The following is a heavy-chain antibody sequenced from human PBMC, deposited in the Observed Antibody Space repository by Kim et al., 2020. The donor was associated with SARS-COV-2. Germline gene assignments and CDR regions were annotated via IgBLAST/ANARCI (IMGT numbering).Heavy chain of an antibody. D-gene: IGHD4-17*01. J-gene: IGHJ4*02. CDR1: GFTFSDHY. CDR3: ASYQVDDYGDYVADY. Sequence: GGSLRLSCVASGFTFSDHYMDWVRQAPGKGLEWVGRTRNKANSYTTEYAASVKGRFTISRDDSKNSLYLQMNSLKTEDTAVYYCASYQVDDYGDYVADYWGQGTLVTVSS. V-gene: IGHV3-72*01. CDR2: TRNKANSYTT.